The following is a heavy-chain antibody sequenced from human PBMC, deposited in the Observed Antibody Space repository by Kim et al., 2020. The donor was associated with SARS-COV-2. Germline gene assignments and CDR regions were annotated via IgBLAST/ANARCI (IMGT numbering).Heavy chain of an antibody. D-gene: IGHD3-22*01. CDR3: TRNYKDGGGYTNHFDS. Sequence: SVKGRFTISRDKAKNTLYLEMNRLRGEDTAVYYCTRNYKDGGGYTNHFDSWGAGTLVTVS. V-gene: IGHV3-53*01. J-gene: IGHJ4*02.